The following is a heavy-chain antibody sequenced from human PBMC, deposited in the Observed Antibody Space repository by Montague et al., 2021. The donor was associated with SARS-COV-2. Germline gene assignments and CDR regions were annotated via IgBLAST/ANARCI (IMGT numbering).Heavy chain of an antibody. J-gene: IGHJ6*03. D-gene: IGHD3-3*01. CDR2: IGTAGDT. CDR1: GFTFSSYD. V-gene: IGHV3-13*01. Sequence: SLRLSCAASGFTFSSYDMHWVRQATGKGLEWVSAIGTAGDTYYPGSVKGRFTISRENAKNSLYLQMNSLRAGDTAVYYCARVVTIFGVVTYYYYYYMDVWGKGTTVTVSS. CDR3: ARVVTIFGVVTYYYYYYMDV.